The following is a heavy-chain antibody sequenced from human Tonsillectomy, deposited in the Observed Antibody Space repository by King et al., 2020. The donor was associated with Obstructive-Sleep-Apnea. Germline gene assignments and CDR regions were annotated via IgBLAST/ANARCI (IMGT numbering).Heavy chain of an antibody. V-gene: IGHV4-39*07. Sequence: QLQESGPGLVKPSETLSLTCTVSGGSVSNSDYYWGWIRQPPGKCLEWIGYIYYSGSTYDNPSLKSRVTISIDTSKNQFSLKLSSVTAADTAVYYCARDSGPWGQGTLVTVSS. J-gene: IGHJ4*02. D-gene: IGHD3-10*01. CDR1: GGSVSNSDYY. CDR2: IYYSGST. CDR3: ARDSGP.